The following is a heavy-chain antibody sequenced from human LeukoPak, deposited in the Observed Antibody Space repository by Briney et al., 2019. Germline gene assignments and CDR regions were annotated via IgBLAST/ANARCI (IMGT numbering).Heavy chain of an antibody. D-gene: IGHD3-10*02. CDR1: GFISSDYS. CDR3: AELGITMIGGV. J-gene: IGHJ6*04. CDR2: TLYDGTMA. V-gene: IGHV3-30*04. Sequence: PGRSLRLSCAASGFISSDYSLHWVRQAPGKGLEWVAVTLYDGTMAYYADSVKGRFTISRDNAKNSLYLQMNSLRAEDTAVYYCAELGITMIGGVWGKGTTVTISS.